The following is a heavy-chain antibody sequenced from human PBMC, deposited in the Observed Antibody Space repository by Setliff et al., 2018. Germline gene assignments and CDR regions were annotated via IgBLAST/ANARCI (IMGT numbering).Heavy chain of an antibody. D-gene: IGHD4-4*01. V-gene: IGHV4-34*01. J-gene: IGHJ6*03. CDR2: INHSGST. CDR1: GGSFSGYY. CDR3: ARAYSYYYYYMDV. Sequence: SETLSLTCAVYGGSFSGYYWSWIRQPPGKGLEWIGEINHSGSTNYNPSLKSRVTTSVDTSKNQFSLKLSSVTAADTAVYYCARAYSYYYYYMDVWGKGTTVTVSS.